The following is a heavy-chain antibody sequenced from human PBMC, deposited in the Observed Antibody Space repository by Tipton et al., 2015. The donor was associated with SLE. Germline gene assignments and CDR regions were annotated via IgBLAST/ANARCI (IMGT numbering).Heavy chain of an antibody. CDR3: ARYSSGWFNNFNY. CDR1: GGSISSSSYY. D-gene: IGHD6-19*01. J-gene: IGHJ4*02. CDR2: IYYSGST. Sequence: TLSLTCTVSGGSISSSSYYWGWIRQPPGKGLEWIGYIYYSGSTNYNPSLKSRVTISVDTSKNQFSLKLSSVTAADTAVYYCARYSSGWFNNFNYWGQGTRVTVSS. V-gene: IGHV4-61*05.